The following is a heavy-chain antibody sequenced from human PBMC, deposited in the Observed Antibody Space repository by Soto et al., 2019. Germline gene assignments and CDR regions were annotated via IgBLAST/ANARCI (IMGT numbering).Heavy chain of an antibody. V-gene: IGHV1-46*01. D-gene: IGHD3-22*01. Sequence: QVQLVQSGAEVKKPGASVKVSCKASGYTFTSYYMHWVRQAPGQGLEWMGIINPSGGSTSYAQKFQGRVTMTRDTSTSTVYMELSSLRSEDTAVYYCARNDYDSSGYPTYFDYWGQGTLVTVSS. J-gene: IGHJ4*02. CDR3: ARNDYDSSGYPTYFDY. CDR1: GYTFTSYY. CDR2: INPSGGST.